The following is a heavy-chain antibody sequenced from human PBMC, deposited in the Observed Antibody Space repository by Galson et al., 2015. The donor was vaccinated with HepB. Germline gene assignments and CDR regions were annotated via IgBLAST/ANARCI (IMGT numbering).Heavy chain of an antibody. CDR2: IIPILGIA. D-gene: IGHD3-22*01. CDR1: GGTFSSYT. J-gene: IGHJ4*02. CDR3: AHKTYDSSGYGY. V-gene: IGHV1-69*02. Sequence: SVKVSCKASGGTFSSYTISWVRQAPGQGLERMGRIIPILGIANYAQKFQGRVTITADKSTSTAYMELSSLRSEDTAVYYCAHKTYDSSGYGYWGQGTLVTVSS.